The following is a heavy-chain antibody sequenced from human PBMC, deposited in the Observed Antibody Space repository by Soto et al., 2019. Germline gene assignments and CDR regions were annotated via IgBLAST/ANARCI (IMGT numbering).Heavy chain of an antibody. J-gene: IGHJ4*02. CDR1: GGPFSSGGYH. V-gene: IGHV4-31*03. Sequence: SETLSLTCTVSGGPFSSGGYHWSWIRHDPGKGLEWIGYIYQNGDTSYNPSLKSRVTISADTSKTQFSLKLSSVTAADTAVYYRARGDSTVSSVFDYWGQGMLVTVSS. D-gene: IGHD4-17*01. CDR3: ARGDSTVSSVFDY. CDR2: IYQNGDT.